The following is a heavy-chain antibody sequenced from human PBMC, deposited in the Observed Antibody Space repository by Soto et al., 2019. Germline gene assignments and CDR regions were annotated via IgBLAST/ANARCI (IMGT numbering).Heavy chain of an antibody. D-gene: IGHD2-15*01. CDR3: ASGRGGTWDY. J-gene: IGHJ4*02. V-gene: IGHV1-8*01. Sequence: QVQLVQSGAEVKKPGASVKVSCKASGYTFTTYDINWVRQATGQGLEWMGWMNPDSGNAVYAQNFQGRVTMTRYTSISTAYMELSSLRSEDRAVYYCASGRGGTWDYWGQGTLVTVSS. CDR1: GYTFTTYD. CDR2: MNPDSGNA.